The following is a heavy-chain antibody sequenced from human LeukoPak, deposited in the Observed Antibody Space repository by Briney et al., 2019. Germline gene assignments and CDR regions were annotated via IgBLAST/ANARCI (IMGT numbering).Heavy chain of an antibody. V-gene: IGHV4-34*01. CDR3: ARGSNPSY. CDR1: GGSFSGYY. CDR2: INHSGST. J-gene: IGHJ4*02. D-gene: IGHD4-11*01. Sequence: SETLSLTCAVYGGSFSGYYWSWIRQPPGQGLEWIGEINHSGSTNYNPSLKSRVTISVDTSKNQFSLKLSSVTAADTAVYYCARGSNPSYWGQGTLVTVSS.